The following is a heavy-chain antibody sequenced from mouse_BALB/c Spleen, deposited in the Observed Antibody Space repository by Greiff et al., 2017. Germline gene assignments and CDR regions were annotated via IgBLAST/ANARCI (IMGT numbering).Heavy chain of an antibody. D-gene: IGHD3-2*02. CDR3: ARSQASYYFDY. CDR2: IDPENGNT. V-gene: IGHV14-1*02. J-gene: IGHJ2*01. CDR1: GFNIKDYY. Sequence: DVQLQESGAELVRPGALVKLSCKASGFNIKDYYMHWVKQRPEQGLEWIGWIDPENGNTIYDPKFQGKASITADTSSNTAYLQLSSLTSEDTAVYYCARSQASYYFDYWGQGTTLTVSS.